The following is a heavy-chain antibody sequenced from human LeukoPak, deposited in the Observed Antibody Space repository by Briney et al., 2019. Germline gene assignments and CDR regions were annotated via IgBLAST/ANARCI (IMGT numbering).Heavy chain of an antibody. CDR1: GGSFSGYY. V-gene: IGHV4-34*01. CDR3: ARNPVEMTTVTPFDY. CDR2: INHSGST. D-gene: IGHD4-17*01. Sequence: SETLSLTCAVYGGSFSGYYWSWIRQPPGQGLEWIGEINHSGSTNYNPSLKSRVTISVDTSKNQFSLKLSSVTAADTAVYYCARNPVEMTTVTPFDYWGQGTLVTVSS. J-gene: IGHJ4*02.